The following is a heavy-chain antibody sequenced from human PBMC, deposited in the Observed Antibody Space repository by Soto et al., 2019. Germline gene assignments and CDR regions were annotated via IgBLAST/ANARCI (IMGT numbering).Heavy chain of an antibody. V-gene: IGHV1-69*02. Sequence: SVKVSCKASGGTFSSYTISWVRQAPGQGLEWMGRIIPILGIANYAQKFQGRVTITADKSTSTAYMELSSLRSEDTAVYYCARGIRYFDWSSWFDPWGQGTLVTVSS. CDR2: IIPILGIA. J-gene: IGHJ5*02. CDR3: ARGIRYFDWSSWFDP. CDR1: GGTFSSYT. D-gene: IGHD3-9*01.